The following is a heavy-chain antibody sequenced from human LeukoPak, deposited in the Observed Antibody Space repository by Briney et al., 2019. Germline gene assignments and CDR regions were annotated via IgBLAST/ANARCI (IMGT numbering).Heavy chain of an antibody. V-gene: IGHV3-30*18. J-gene: IGHJ4*02. CDR1: GFTFSSYG. D-gene: IGHD5-12*01. Sequence: PGRSLRLSCAASGFTFSSYGMHWVRQAPGKGLEWVAVISYDGSNKYYADSVKGRFTISRDNSKNTLYLQMNSLRAEDTAVYYCAKDRGHNPLDYWGQGTLVTVSS. CDR2: ISYDGSNK. CDR3: AKDRGHNPLDY.